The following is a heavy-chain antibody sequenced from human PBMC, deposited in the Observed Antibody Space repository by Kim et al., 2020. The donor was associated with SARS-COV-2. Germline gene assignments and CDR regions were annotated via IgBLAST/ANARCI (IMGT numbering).Heavy chain of an antibody. CDR1: GGSFSGYY. CDR3: ARGRSSGWKQPRSNYYYMDV. Sequence: SETLSLTCAVYGGSFSGYYWSWIRQPPGKGLEWIGEINHSGSTNYNPSLKSRVTISVDTSKNQFSLKLSSVTAADTAVYYCARGRSSGWKQPRSNYYYMDVWGKGTTVTVSS. CDR2: INHSGST. J-gene: IGHJ6*03. V-gene: IGHV4-34*01. D-gene: IGHD6-19*01.